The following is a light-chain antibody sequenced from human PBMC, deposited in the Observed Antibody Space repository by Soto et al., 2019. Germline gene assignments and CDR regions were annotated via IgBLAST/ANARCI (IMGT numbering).Light chain of an antibody. CDR1: QSVSSY. CDR3: QQRSNWPPVT. J-gene: IGKJ2*01. Sequence: EIVLTQSPATLSLSPGERATLSCRASQSVSSYLAWYQQKPGQAPRLLIYDASNRATGIPARFSGSGSGTAFTLTSNSLEPEDFAVYAWQQRSNWPPVTFGQGTKLEIK. CDR2: DAS. V-gene: IGKV3-11*01.